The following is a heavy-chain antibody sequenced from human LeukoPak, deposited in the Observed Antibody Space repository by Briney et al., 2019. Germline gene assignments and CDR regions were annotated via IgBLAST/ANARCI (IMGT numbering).Heavy chain of an antibody. CDR2: IYYSGRS. Sequence: SETLSLTCTVSGGSVNSGGYYWSWIRQHPGKGLEWIGYIYYSGRSYYNPSLKSRFSISVDTSKNQFSLKLSSVTAADTAVYYCARGRPYFFDYWGQGTLVTVSS. V-gene: IGHV4-31*03. J-gene: IGHJ4*02. CDR3: ARGRPYFFDY. CDR1: GGSVNSGGYY. D-gene: IGHD6-6*01.